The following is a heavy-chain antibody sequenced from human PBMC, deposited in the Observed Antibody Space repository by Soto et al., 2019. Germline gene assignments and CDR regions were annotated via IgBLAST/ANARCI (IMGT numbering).Heavy chain of an antibody. J-gene: IGHJ4*02. V-gene: IGHV3-33*01. CDR3: ERDGSYEGSWNGLDY. CDR1: GFTFSSYG. CDR2: IWYDGSNK. Sequence: PGGSLRLSCAASGFTFSSYGMHWVRQAPGKGLEWVAVIWYDGSNKYYADSVKGRFTISRDNSKNTLYLQMNSLRAEDTAVYYCERDGSYEGSWNGLDYWGQGTLVTVYS. D-gene: IGHD1-1*01.